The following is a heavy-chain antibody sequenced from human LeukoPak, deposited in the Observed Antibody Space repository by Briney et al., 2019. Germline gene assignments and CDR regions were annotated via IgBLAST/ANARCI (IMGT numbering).Heavy chain of an antibody. V-gene: IGHV3-7*01. CDR3: ARARFGTAWADD. CDR2: IKQGGSEN. D-gene: IGHD1-1*01. CDR1: GFTFSNYW. Sequence: GGSLRLSCAASGFTFSNYWMNWVRQAPGKGLEWVANIKQGGSENYYVDYVKGRFTISRDNAKNSLYLQMNSLRAEDTDFYYCARARFGTAWADDWGQGSLVSVSS. J-gene: IGHJ4*02.